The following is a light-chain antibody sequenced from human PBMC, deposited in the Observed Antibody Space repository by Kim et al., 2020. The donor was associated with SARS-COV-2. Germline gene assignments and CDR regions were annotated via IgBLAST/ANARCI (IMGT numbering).Light chain of an antibody. CDR2: SNS. V-gene: IGLV1-44*01. CDR3: ASWDDRLNGVV. Sequence: QRFAITCSAGTSKIGSNTVNWYQQLPGMAPRLLIYSNSHRPSGVPDRFAGSKSGTPASLDITGLQSEDEADYYCASWDDRLNGVVFGGGTQLTVL. CDR1: TSKIGSNT. J-gene: IGLJ2*01.